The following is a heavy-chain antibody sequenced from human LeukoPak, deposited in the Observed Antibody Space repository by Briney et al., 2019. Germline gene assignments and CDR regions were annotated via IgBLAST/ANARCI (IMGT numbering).Heavy chain of an antibody. CDR1: GFTFRTYG. Sequence: PGGSLRLSCAASGFTFRTYGMHWVRQAPGKGLEWVAVILYDGTYKYYADSVKGRFTISRDNSKNMLYLQMHSLRAEDTAVYYCAKDLVGGEAAAGRVNYLDYWGRGTLVTVSS. D-gene: IGHD6-13*01. J-gene: IGHJ4*02. V-gene: IGHV3-30*18. CDR2: ILYDGTYK. CDR3: AKDLVGGEAAAGRVNYLDY.